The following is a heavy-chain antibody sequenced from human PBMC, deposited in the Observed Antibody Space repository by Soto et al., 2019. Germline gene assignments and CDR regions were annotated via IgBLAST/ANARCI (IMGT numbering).Heavy chain of an antibody. CDR2: IYTAGGT. D-gene: IGHD2-2*01. CDR3: ARALPVAKGGFDP. V-gene: IGHV3-53*01. Sequence: XGALRLSCSASGFTVSNTYMTWVRQPPGKGLDCVSVIYTAGGTNYADSVKGRFIISRDNSKNTLYLQMNSLRAEDTAVYYCARALPVAKGGFDPWGQGSLVTVSS. CDR1: GFTVSNTY. J-gene: IGHJ5*02.